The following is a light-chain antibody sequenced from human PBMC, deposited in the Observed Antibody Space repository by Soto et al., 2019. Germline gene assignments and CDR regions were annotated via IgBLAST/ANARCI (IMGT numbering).Light chain of an antibody. V-gene: IGKV1-9*01. Sequence: IQLTQSPSSLSASVGDRVTITCRASQGISSYLAWYQQKPGKAPKLLIYAASTLQSGVPSRFSGSGSGTDFTLTFSSLQPEDFATYYCQQLNSSITFGKGTRLEIK. CDR3: QQLNSSIT. CDR1: QGISSY. J-gene: IGKJ5*01. CDR2: AAS.